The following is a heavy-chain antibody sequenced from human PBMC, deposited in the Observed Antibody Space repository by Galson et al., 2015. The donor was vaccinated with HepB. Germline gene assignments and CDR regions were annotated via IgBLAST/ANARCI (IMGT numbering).Heavy chain of an antibody. J-gene: IGHJ4*02. CDR1: GFTFSSFW. CDR2: IKQDGSEK. V-gene: IGHV3-7*03. Sequence: SLRLSCAASGFTFSSFWMSWVRQAPGKGLEWVANIKQDGSEKYYVDSVKGRFTISRDNAKNSLYLQMNSLRAEDTAVYYCARAGFWHSYGHDFYFDYWGQGTLVTVSS. D-gene: IGHD5-18*01. CDR3: ARAGFWHSYGHDFYFDY.